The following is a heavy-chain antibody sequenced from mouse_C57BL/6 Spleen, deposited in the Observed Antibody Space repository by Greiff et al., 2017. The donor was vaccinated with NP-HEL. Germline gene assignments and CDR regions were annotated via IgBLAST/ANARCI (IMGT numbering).Heavy chain of an antibody. Sequence: QVQLQQPGAELVRPGSSVKLSCKASGYTFTSYWMDWVKQMPGQGLEWIGNIYPSDSETHYNQKFKDKATLTVDKSSSTAYMQLSSLTSEDSAVYYCARRGYDYDDGFAYWGQGTLVTVSA. CDR2: IYPSDSET. CDR3: ARRGYDYDDGFAY. J-gene: IGHJ3*01. D-gene: IGHD2-4*01. CDR1: GYTFTSYW. V-gene: IGHV1-61*01.